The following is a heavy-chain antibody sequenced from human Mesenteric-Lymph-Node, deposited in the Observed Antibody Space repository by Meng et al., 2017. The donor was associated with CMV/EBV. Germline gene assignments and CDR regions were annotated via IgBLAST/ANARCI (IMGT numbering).Heavy chain of an antibody. D-gene: IGHD3-3*01. Sequence: SETLSLTCTVSGYSISSGYYWGWIRQPPGKGLEWIGSIYHSGSTYYNPSLKSRVTISVDTSKNQFSLKLSSVTAADTAVYYCARDIFKQLTYYDFWSGYFYGMDVWGQGTTVTVSS. CDR2: IYHSGST. CDR1: GYSISSGYY. J-gene: IGHJ6*02. V-gene: IGHV4-38-2*02. CDR3: ARDIFKQLTYYDFWSGYFYGMDV.